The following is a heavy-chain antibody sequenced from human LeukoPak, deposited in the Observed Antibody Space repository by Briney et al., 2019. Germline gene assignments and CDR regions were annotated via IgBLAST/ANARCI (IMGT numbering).Heavy chain of an antibody. CDR3: ASSNAAILDMYYSDY. V-gene: IGHV3-11*01. J-gene: IGHJ4*02. D-gene: IGHD2-15*01. CDR2: ISSSGSTI. Sequence: GGSLRLSCAASGFTFSDYYMSWIRQAPGKGLEWVSYISSSGSTIYYADSVKGRFTISRDNAKNSLYLQMNSLRAEDTAVYYCASSNAAILDMYYSDYWGQGTLVTVSS. CDR1: GFTFSDYY.